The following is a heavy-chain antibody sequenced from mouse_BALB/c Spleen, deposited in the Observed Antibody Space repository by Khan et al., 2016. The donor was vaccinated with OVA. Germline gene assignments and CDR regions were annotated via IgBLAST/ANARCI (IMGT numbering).Heavy chain of an antibody. CDR1: GYSFTGYF. V-gene: IGHV1-20*02. CDR3: ARIYGSDFDY. J-gene: IGHJ2*01. D-gene: IGHD1-1*01. Sequence: MQLQQSGPELVKPGASVKISCKASGYSFTGYFMHWVMQSHGKSLEWIGRINPHFGETFYNQKFVGKATLTVDESSSTAHMELRSLASEDSAVYYCARIYGSDFDYWGQGTTLTVSS. CDR2: INPHFGET.